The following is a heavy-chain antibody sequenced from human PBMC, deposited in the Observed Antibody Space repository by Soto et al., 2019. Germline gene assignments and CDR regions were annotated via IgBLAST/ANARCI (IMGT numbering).Heavy chain of an antibody. J-gene: IGHJ6*02. V-gene: IGHV3-23*01. CDR1: GFTFSSYA. Sequence: GGSLRLSCAASGFTFSSYAMSWVRQAPGKGLEWVSAISGSGGSTYYADSVKGRFTISRDNSKNTLYLQMNSLRAEDTAVYYCAKDLSLEWLYYYYGMDVWGQGTTVTVSS. D-gene: IGHD3-3*01. CDR2: ISGSGGST. CDR3: AKDLSLEWLYYYYGMDV.